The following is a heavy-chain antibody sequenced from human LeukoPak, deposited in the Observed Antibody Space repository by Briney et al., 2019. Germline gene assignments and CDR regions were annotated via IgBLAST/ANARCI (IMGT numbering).Heavy chain of an antibody. J-gene: IGHJ4*02. CDR2: IKQDGSEK. CDR3: AKNTESQVIFRD. Sequence: GGSLRLSCAASGFIFHNYWMSWVRQAPGKGLEWVANIKQDGSEKYYLDSVKGRFTISRDNAKNSLDLQMNSQRAEDTAVYYCAKNTESQVIFRDWGQGTLVTVSS. V-gene: IGHV3-7*01. CDR1: GFIFHNYW. D-gene: IGHD2-15*01.